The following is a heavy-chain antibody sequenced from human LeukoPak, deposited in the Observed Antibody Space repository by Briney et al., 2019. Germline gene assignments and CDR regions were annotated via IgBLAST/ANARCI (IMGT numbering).Heavy chain of an antibody. D-gene: IGHD4-17*01. J-gene: IGHJ4*02. Sequence: GGSLRLSCAASGFTFSSYAMSWVRQAPGKGLEWVGRIKSKTDGGTTDYAAPVKGRFTISRDDSKNTLYLQMNSLKTEDTAVYYCTTESGVTTLIDYWGQGTLVTVSS. V-gene: IGHV3-15*01. CDR2: IKSKTDGGTT. CDR3: TTESGVTTLIDY. CDR1: GFTFSSYA.